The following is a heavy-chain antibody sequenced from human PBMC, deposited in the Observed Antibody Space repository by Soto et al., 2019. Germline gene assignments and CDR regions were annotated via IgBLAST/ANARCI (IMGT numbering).Heavy chain of an antibody. D-gene: IGHD3-3*01. CDR1: GLTFSSYS. CDR3: ARGADFWSGYLFDY. V-gene: IGHV3-21*01. Sequence: GGSLRLSCAASGLTFSSYSMNWVRQAPGKGLEWVSSISSSSSYIYYADSVKGRFTISRDNAKNSLYLQMNSLRAEDTAVYYCARGADFWSGYLFDYWGQGTLVTVSS. J-gene: IGHJ4*02. CDR2: ISSSSSYI.